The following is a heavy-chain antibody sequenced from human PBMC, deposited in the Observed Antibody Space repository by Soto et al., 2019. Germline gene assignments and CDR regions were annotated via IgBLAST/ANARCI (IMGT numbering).Heavy chain of an antibody. J-gene: IGHJ5*02. CDR1: GFIFSGYG. D-gene: IGHD6-6*01. CDR2: ISFEGSKK. CDR3: AKGGSSSARYFDR. V-gene: IGHV3-30*18. Sequence: QVQLVESGGGVVQPGGSLRLSCAASGFIFSGYGMHWVRQAPGKGLEWVAVISFEGSKKYYANSVEGRFTISRDNSKNTLFLQMNSLRAEDTAVYYGAKGGSSSARYFDRWGQGALVTVSS.